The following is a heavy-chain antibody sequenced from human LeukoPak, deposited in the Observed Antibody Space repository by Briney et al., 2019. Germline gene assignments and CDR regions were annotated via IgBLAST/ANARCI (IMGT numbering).Heavy chain of an antibody. J-gene: IGHJ6*03. V-gene: IGHV1-2*02. Sequence: ASVKVSCKASGFTLTDYIHWVRQDPRQGLQWMGWIKPNSGDTDYAQKFQGRVTMTRDTSISTVYMELSSLRSDDTTVYYCARADSVPAGDYHYWYMDVWGKGTTVTVSS. CDR2: IKPNSGDT. CDR1: GFTLTDY. CDR3: ARADSVPAGDYHYWYMDV. D-gene: IGHD2-2*01.